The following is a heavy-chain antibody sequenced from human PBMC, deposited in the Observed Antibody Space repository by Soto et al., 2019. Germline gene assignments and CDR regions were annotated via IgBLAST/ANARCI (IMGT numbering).Heavy chain of an antibody. CDR1: GFSLSNPRMG. CDR3: ARIQLPASYFYYMDV. CDR2: ILSNDGK. V-gene: IGHV2-26*01. Sequence: QVTLKEAGPVLVKPTETLTLTCTVSGFSLSNPRMGVAWIRQPPGKALEWLAHILSNDGKSYNTSLNSRLTISNDPSKSQVVLTMTTMDPVDTATYSCARIQLPASYFYYMDVWGKGTTVTVSS. D-gene: IGHD2-2*01. J-gene: IGHJ6*03.